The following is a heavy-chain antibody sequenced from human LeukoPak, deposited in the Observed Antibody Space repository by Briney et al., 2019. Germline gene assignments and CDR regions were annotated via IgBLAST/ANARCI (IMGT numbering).Heavy chain of an antibody. CDR1: GFTFDDYA. CDR3: AKANEILTGYYGMDV. Sequence: TGGSPRLSCAASGFTFDDYAMHWVRQAPGKGLEWVSLISWDGGSTYYADSVKGRFTISRDNSKNSLYLQMNSLRADDTALYYCAKANEILTGYYGMDVWGKGTTVTVSS. J-gene: IGHJ6*04. V-gene: IGHV3-43D*04. D-gene: IGHD3-9*01. CDR2: ISWDGGST.